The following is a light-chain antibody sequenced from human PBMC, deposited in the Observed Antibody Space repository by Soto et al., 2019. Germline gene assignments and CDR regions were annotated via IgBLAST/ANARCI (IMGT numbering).Light chain of an antibody. CDR1: QSLTNSF. J-gene: IGKJ5*01. CDR2: DTS. Sequence: EFVLTQSPGTLSLSPGERATLSCRASQSLTNSFIAWYQQRPGQAPRLLIYDTSSRASGIPDRFSGSGSGTDFTLTISTLETEDLAVFDCQQYGTSEIIVGQGTRREIK. V-gene: IGKV3-20*01. CDR3: QQYGTSEII.